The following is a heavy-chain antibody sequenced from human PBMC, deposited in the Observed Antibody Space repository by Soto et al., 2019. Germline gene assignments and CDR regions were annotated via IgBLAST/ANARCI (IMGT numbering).Heavy chain of an antibody. CDR1: GFTFSSYG. CDR2: ISYDGSNK. J-gene: IGHJ4*02. Sequence: QVQLVESGGGVVQPGRSLRLSCAASGFTFSSYGMHWVRQAPGKGLEWVAVISYDGSNKYYADSVKGRFTISRDNSKNTLYLQMNSMRAEDKAVYYCAKPREVWSGTYFDYWGQGTLVTVSS. V-gene: IGHV3-30*18. D-gene: IGHD3-3*01. CDR3: AKPREVWSGTYFDY.